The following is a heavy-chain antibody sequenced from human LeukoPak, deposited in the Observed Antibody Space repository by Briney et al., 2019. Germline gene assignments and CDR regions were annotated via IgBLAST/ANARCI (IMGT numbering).Heavy chain of an antibody. CDR1: GFTFSNFW. V-gene: IGHV3-7*04. CDR3: ARGDAFSGDH. J-gene: IGHJ4*02. CDR2: IHPEGNEK. Sequence: GGSLRLSCAVSGFTFSNFWMSWVRQAPGRGLEWVANIHPEGNEKYHVESAKGGFTISRDNAKNSLFLQMNGLRVEDTAVYYCARGDAFSGDHWGQGTLVTVSS.